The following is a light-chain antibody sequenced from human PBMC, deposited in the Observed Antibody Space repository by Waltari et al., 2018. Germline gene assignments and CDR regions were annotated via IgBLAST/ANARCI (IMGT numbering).Light chain of an antibody. V-gene: IGLV1-40*01. J-gene: IGLJ3*02. CDR2: GNN. CDR1: RSNIGAGYA. Sequence: QSVLPQPPSVSGAPGPRVTISRTGSRSNIGAGYAVHWYQQLPGTAPKLLIYGNNNRPSGVPDRFSGSKSGTSASLAITGLQAEDEADYYCQSYGSDWVFGGGTKLTVL. CDR3: QSYGSDWV.